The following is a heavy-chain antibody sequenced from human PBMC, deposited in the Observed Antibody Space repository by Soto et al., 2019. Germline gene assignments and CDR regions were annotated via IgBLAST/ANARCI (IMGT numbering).Heavy chain of an antibody. CDR2: ISSSSSYI. CDR3: AREDRSADSSGERRATNY. D-gene: IGHD6-19*01. CDR1: GFTFSNYN. J-gene: IGHJ4*02. Sequence: EVQLVGSGGGLVKPGGSLRLSCAASGFTFSNYNMIWVRQAPGKGLEWVSFISSSSSYIYYADSVKGRFTISRDNAKNSLYLQMNSLRAEDTAVYYCAREDRSADSSGERRATNYWGQGTLVTVSS. V-gene: IGHV3-21*01.